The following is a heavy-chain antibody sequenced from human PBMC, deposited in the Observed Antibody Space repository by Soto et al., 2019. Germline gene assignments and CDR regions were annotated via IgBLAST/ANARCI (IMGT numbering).Heavy chain of an antibody. CDR2: IYHSGST. Sequence: PSEPLSPTCVVSGASPTSSTWCSWVRQPPGKGLEWIGEIYHSGSTNYNPSLKSRVTISVDKSKNQFSLKLSSVTAADTTVYYCARRGYCTNGVCYYGMDVWGQGTTVT. D-gene: IGHD2-8*01. J-gene: IGHJ6*02. CDR3: ARRGYCTNGVCYYGMDV. V-gene: IGHV4-4*02. CDR1: GASPTSSTW.